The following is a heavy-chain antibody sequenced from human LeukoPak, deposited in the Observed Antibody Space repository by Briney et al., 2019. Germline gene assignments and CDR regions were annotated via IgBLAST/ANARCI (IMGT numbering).Heavy chain of an antibody. V-gene: IGHV4-4*07. CDR3: ARVRYDFWSGYYSLGAYYYYMDV. J-gene: IGHJ6*03. CDR1: GGSISSYY. CDR2: IYTSGST. D-gene: IGHD3-3*01. Sequence: SETLSLTCTVSGGSISSYYWSWIRQPAGKGLEWIGRIYTSGSTNYNPSLKSRVTISVDTSKNQFSLKLSSVTAADTAVYYCARVRYDFWSGYYSLGAYYYYMDVWGKGTTVTASS.